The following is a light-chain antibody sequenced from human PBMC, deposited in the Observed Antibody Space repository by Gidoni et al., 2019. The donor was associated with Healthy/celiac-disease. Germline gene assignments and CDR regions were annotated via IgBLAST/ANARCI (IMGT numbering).Light chain of an antibody. V-gene: IGKV1-8*01. Sequence: AIRMTKSASSFSASTGDRVTITCRARHGISSYLAWYQQKPGKAPKLLIYAASTLQSGVPSRFSGSGSGTDFTLTISCLQSEDFATYYCQQYYSYPLTFGGGTKVEIK. J-gene: IGKJ4*01. CDR2: AAS. CDR3: QQYYSYPLT. CDR1: HGISSY.